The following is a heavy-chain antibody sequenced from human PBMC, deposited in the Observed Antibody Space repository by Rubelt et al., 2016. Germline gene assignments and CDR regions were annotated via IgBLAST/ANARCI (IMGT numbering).Heavy chain of an antibody. CDR1: GFTVSTNY. V-gene: IGHV3-53*01. CDR2: LYSGGST. CDR3: AREVKAAYAFDI. D-gene: IGHD6-13*01. Sequence: EVHLVESGGGLIQPGGSLRLSCAASGFTVSTNYMSWVRQAPGKGLEWVSVLYSGGSTYSADSVKGRFTISRDNSKNTLYLQMNSLGAEDSAVYYCAREVKAAYAFDIWGQGTMVTVSS. J-gene: IGHJ3*02.